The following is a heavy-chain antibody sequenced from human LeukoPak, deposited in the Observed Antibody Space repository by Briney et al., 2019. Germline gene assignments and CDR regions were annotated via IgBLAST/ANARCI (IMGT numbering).Heavy chain of an antibody. V-gene: IGHV3-11*04. Sequence: PGGSLRLSCAASGFTFSDYYMSWIRQAPGKGLEWVSYISSSGSTIYYADSVKGRFTISRDNAKNSLYLQMNSLRAEDTAVYYCARETPYYYDSSGYYYIDYWGQGTLVTVSS. CDR3: ARETPYYYDSSGYYYIDY. CDR1: GFTFSDYY. CDR2: ISSSGSTI. J-gene: IGHJ4*02. D-gene: IGHD3-22*01.